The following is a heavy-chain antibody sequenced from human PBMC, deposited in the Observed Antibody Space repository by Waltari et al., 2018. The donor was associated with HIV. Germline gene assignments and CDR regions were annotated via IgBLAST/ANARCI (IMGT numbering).Heavy chain of an antibody. D-gene: IGHD3-10*01. V-gene: IGHV1-69*08. CDR3: ASARETMGVDFDF. Sequence: QVQSVQSGAEVRTPGSSVKVSCKASGGPFTSYCIHWVRQAPGQGLEWMGRVIPMSGTAMKAQKFQARVTISADKSTTTAYMELTSLRTEDTAVYYCASARETMGVDFDFWGQGTLVTVSS. CDR2: VIPMSGTA. CDR1: GGPFTSYC. J-gene: IGHJ4*02.